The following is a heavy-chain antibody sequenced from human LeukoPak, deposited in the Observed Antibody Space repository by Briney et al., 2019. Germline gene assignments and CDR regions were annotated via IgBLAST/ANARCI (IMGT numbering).Heavy chain of an antibody. J-gene: IGHJ5*02. CDR3: AVYGSGSYRWFDP. Sequence: GGSLRLSRAASGFTFNSYGMHWVRQAPGKGLEWVAFIRYDGGSKYYADSVKGRFTISRDNSKNTLYLQMNSLRVEDTAVYYCAVYGSGSYRWFDPWGQGTLVTVSS. CDR1: GFTFNSYG. V-gene: IGHV3-30*02. CDR2: IRYDGGSK. D-gene: IGHD3-10*01.